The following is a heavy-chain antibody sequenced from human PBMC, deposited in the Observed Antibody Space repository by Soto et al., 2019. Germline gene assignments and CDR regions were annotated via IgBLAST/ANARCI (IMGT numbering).Heavy chain of an antibody. CDR2: IYPGDSDT. J-gene: IGHJ6*02. CDR1: GYSFPSYW. Sequence: ESLQISLKDSGYSFPSYWIAWVRQMPGKGLEWMGIIYPGDSDTRYSPSFQGHVPISADKSISTAYLQWSSLKDSDTAMYYCARQSTGVAAAYYYYGTEVWGRGTTVTVS. D-gene: IGHD2-15*01. CDR3: ARQSTGVAAAYYYYGTEV. V-gene: IGHV5-51*01.